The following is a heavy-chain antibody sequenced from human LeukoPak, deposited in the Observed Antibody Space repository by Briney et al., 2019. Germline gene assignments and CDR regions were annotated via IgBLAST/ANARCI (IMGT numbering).Heavy chain of an antibody. CDR1: GFIFTNYW. J-gene: IGHJ4*02. CDR3: ARIGYSSSSFDY. CDR2: IKGDGSQI. D-gene: IGHD6-6*01. V-gene: IGHV3-7*01. Sequence: GGSLRLSCAASGFIFTNYWMSWVRQAPGKGLEWVANIKGDGSQIYYVDSMKGRFTISRDNARNSVYLQMNSLRAEDTALYYCARIGYSSSSFDYWGQGTLVTVSS.